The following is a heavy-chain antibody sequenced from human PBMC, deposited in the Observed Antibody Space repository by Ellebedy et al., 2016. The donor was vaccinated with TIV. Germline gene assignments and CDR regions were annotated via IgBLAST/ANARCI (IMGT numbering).Heavy chain of an antibody. CDR3: ARDHGSTYCGGDCYLAAFDI. CDR1: GFTFSDYY. CDR2: ISTSGTTI. J-gene: IGHJ3*02. V-gene: IGHV3-11*01. D-gene: IGHD2-21*02. Sequence: GESLKISCAASGFTFSDYYMSWIRLAPGKGLEWVSYISTSGTTIFYADSVKVRFTISRDNAKNSLYLQMNSLRAEDTAIYYCARDHGSTYCGGDCYLAAFDIWGQGTMVTVSS.